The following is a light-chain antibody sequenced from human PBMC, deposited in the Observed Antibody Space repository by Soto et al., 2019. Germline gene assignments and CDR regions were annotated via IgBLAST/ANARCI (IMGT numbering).Light chain of an antibody. V-gene: IGKV1-9*01. CDR1: QGISSY. CDR2: AAS. CDR3: QQLNSYPLT. Sequence: IQLSKSQSSLSASVGCRVTITCRASQGISSYLAWYTPKPGKAPKLLIYAASTLQSGVPSRFSGSGSGTDVTLTIRSLQPEDVARDYGQQLNSYPLTCGGGTKVDIK. J-gene: IGKJ4*01.